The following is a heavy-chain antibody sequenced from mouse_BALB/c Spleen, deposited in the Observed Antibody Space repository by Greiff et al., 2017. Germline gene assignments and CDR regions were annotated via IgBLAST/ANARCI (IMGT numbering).Heavy chain of an antibody. CDR3: ATGMITTGFAY. Sequence: EVQRVESGGGLVKPGGSLKLSCAASGFTFSSYAMSWVRQTPEKRLEWVASISSGGSTYYPDSVKGRFTISRDNARNILYLQMSSLRSEDTAMYYCATGMITTGFAYWGQGTLVTVSA. CDR2: ISSGGST. D-gene: IGHD2-4*01. J-gene: IGHJ3*01. CDR1: GFTFSSYA. V-gene: IGHV5-6-5*01.